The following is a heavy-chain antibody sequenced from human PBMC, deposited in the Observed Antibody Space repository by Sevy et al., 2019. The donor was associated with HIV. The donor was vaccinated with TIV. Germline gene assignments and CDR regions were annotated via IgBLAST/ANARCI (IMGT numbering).Heavy chain of an antibody. CDR3: ARDVSGPYSGSKNNWFDP. V-gene: IGHV4-61*01. D-gene: IGHD1-26*01. J-gene: IGHJ5*02. Sequence: SETLSLTCTVSGGSVSSGSYYWSWIRQPPGKGLEWIGYIYYSGSTNYNPSLKSRVTISVDTSKNRFSLKLSSVTAADTAVYYCARDVSGPYSGSKNNWFDPWGQGTLVTVSS. CDR1: GGSVSSGSYY. CDR2: IYYSGST.